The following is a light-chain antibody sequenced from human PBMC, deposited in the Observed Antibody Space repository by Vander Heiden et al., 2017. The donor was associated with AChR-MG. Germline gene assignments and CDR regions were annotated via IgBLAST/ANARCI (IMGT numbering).Light chain of an antibody. V-gene: IGLV2-14*03. Sequence: QSALTQPASVSGSPGQSITISCTGTSGDIGTYNYVSWYQQHPGKAPKLMIYDVTKRPSGVSNRFSGSKSGNTASLTISGLQPEDEATYFCSSYTNSSTLVFGGGTKLTLL. J-gene: IGLJ3*02. CDR3: SSYTNSSTLV. CDR2: DVT. CDR1: SGDIGTYNY.